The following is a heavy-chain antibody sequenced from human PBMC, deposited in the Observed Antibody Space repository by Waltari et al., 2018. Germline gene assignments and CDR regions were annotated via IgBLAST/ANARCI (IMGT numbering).Heavy chain of an antibody. Sequence: QVQLQQWGAGLLKPSETLSLTCAVYGGSFSGYYWSWIRQPPGKGLEWIGEINHSGSTNYNPSLKSRVTISVDTSKNQLSLKLRSVTAADTAVYFCARGVTGEGGYWGQGILVIVSS. CDR2: INHSGST. D-gene: IGHD1-20*01. CDR1: GGSFSGYY. V-gene: IGHV4-34*01. CDR3: ARGVTGEGGY. J-gene: IGHJ4*02.